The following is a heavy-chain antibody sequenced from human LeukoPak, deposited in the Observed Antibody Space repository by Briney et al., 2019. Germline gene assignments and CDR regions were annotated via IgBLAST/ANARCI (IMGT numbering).Heavy chain of an antibody. CDR1: RFTFSNYV. Sequence: GGSLRLSCAASRFTFSNYVMHWVRQAPGKGLEWVANIKQDGSEKYYVDSVKGRFTISRDNAKNSLYLQMISLRAEDTAVYYCVRDATYYDFWSGYHDRRESFQHWGQGTLVTVSS. J-gene: IGHJ1*01. CDR2: IKQDGSEK. V-gene: IGHV3-7*01. D-gene: IGHD3-3*01. CDR3: VRDATYYDFWSGYHDRRESFQH.